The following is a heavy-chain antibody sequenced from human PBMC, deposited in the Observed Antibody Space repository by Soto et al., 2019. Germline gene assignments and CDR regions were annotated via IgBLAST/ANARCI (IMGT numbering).Heavy chain of an antibody. CDR3: TTTTQVFNVF. CDR1: GGSIGSGDYY. V-gene: IGHV4-30-4*01. D-gene: IGHD2-8*01. J-gene: IGHJ6*02. CDR2: IYYSGST. Sequence: SETLSLTCTVSGGSIGSGDYYWGGIRQPPGKGLEWIGYIYYSGSTYYNPSLKSRVTISVDTSKNQFSLKLSSVTAADTAVYNGTTTTQVFNVFWGEGTPVSVS.